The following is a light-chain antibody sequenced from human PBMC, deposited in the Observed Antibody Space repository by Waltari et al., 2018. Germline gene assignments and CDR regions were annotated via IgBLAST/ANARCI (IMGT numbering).Light chain of an antibody. J-gene: IGKJ1*01. Sequence: EIVMTQSPATLSVSPGERATLSCRASQSVSSNLAWYQQKPGQAPRLLIYGASTRATGIPARFSGSGSGTEFTLTISSLQSEDVAVYYCQQYNKWPPGTFGQGTKVEIK. V-gene: IGKV3-15*01. CDR3: QQYNKWPPGT. CDR2: GAS. CDR1: QSVSSN.